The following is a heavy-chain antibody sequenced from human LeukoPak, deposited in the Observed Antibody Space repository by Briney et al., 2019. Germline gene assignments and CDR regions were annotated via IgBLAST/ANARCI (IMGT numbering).Heavy chain of an antibody. J-gene: IGHJ6*03. CDR1: GGSISSYY. CDR3: ARGYSGSYYHYYYYMDV. V-gene: IGHV4-59*01. D-gene: IGHD1-26*01. CDR2: IYYSGST. Sequence: PSETLSLTRTDPGGSISSYYWSWIRQPPGKGLEWIGYIYYSGSTNYNPSLKSRVTISVDTSKNQFSLKLSSVTAADTAVYYCARGYSGSYYHYYYYMDVWGKGITVTVSS.